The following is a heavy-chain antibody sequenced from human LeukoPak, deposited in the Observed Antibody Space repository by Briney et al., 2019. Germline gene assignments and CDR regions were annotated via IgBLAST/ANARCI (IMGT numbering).Heavy chain of an antibody. D-gene: IGHD1-26*01. CDR1: GGTFSSYA. J-gene: IGHJ5*02. CDR2: IIPILGIA. V-gene: IGHV1-69*04. Sequence: SVKVSCKASGGTFSSYAISWVRQAPGQGLEWMGRIIPILGIANYAQKFQGRVTITADKSTSTAYMELSSLRSEDTAVYYCARDDTSGSYYWFDPWGQGTLVTVSS. CDR3: ARDDTSGSYYWFDP.